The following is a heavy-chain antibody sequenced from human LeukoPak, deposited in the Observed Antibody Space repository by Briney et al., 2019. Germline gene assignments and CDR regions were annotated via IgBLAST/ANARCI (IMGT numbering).Heavy chain of an antibody. CDR2: IYPGDSDT. J-gene: IGHJ4*02. D-gene: IGHD3-22*01. Sequence: GESLKISCKGSGYSFTSYWIGWVRQMPGKGLEWMGIIYPGDSDTRYSPSFQGQVTISADKSISTAYLQWSSLKASDTAMYYCARRPYYYDCCCYFLFGYWGQGTLVTVSS. V-gene: IGHV5-51*01. CDR3: ARRPYYYDCCCYFLFGY. CDR1: GYSFTSYW.